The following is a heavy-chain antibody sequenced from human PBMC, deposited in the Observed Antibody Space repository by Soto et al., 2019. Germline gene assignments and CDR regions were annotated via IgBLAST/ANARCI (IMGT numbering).Heavy chain of an antibody. CDR2: ISAYNGNT. Sequence: GQRLEWMGRISAYNGNTNYAQKLQGRVTMTTDTSTSTAYMELRSLRSDDTAVYYCARVVGALGHWFDPWGQGTLVTVSS. D-gene: IGHD1-26*01. V-gene: IGHV1-18*01. J-gene: IGHJ5*02. CDR3: ARVVGALGHWFDP.